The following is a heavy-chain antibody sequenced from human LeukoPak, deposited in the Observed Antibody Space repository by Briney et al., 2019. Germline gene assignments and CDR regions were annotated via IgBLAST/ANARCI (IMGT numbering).Heavy chain of an antibody. V-gene: IGHV4-59*01. CDR3: ARGSLWFDP. CDR2: IYYSGST. J-gene: IGHJ5*02. Sequence: PSETLSLTCTVSGGSISSYYWSWIRQPPGKGLEWIGYIYYSGSTNYNPSLKSRVTISVDTSKNQFSLKLSSVTAADTAVYYCARGSLWFDPWGQGTLVTVSP. D-gene: IGHD3-10*01. CDR1: GGSISSYY.